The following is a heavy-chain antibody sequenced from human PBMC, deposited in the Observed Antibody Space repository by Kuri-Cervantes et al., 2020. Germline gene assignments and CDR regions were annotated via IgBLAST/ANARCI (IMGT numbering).Heavy chain of an antibody. CDR3: ARVDDDYSNYPRFDY. D-gene: IGHD4-11*01. Sequence: ASVKVSCKASGYTFSSYGISWIRQAPGQGLEWMGWISGHSLKTNYAQKLQGRVTMTTDASTSTAYMELRSLRSDDTAVYYCARVDDDYSNYPRFDYWGQGTLVTVSS. CDR1: GYTFSSYG. CDR2: ISGHSLKT. V-gene: IGHV1-18*01. J-gene: IGHJ4*02.